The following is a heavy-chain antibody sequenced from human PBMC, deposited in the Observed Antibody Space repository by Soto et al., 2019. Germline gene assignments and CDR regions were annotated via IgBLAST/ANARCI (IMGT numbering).Heavy chain of an antibody. CDR2: IYHSGST. J-gene: IGHJ5*02. D-gene: IGHD1-26*01. CDR3: ATQEVGGSYVYTFDP. V-gene: IGHV4-39*01. Sequence: SETLSLTCTVSGGSISSSSYYWGWIRQPPGKGLEWIGEIYHSGSTNYNPSLKSRVTISVDKSKNQFSLKLSSVTAADTAVYYCATQEVGGSYVYTFDPWGQGTLVTVSS. CDR1: GGSISSSSYY.